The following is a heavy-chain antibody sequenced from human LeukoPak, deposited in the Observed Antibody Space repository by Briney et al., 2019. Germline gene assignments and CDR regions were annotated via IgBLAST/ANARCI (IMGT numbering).Heavy chain of an antibody. V-gene: IGHV4-30-4*01. Sequence: SETLSLTCTVSGGSISRGDYYWSWIRQPPGKGLEWHGYIYYSGSTYYNPSLKSRVTISVDTSKNQFSLKLSSVTAADTAVYYCARGRDDSSGYYRFDYWGQGTLVTVSS. CDR3: ARGRDDSSGYYRFDY. CDR1: GGSISRGDYY. D-gene: IGHD3-22*01. CDR2: IYYSGST. J-gene: IGHJ4*02.